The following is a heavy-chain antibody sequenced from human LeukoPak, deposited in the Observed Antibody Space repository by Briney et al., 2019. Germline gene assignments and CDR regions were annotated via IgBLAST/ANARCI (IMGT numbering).Heavy chain of an antibody. CDR2: ISGSGGST. CDR1: GFTFSSYA. CDR3: AKVRSPVTRRDFDY. D-gene: IGHD4-17*01. J-gene: IGHJ4*02. Sequence: GGSLRLSWAASGFTFSSYAMSWVRQAPGKGLEWVSAISGSGGSTYYADSVKGRFTISRDNSKNTLYLQMNSLRAEDTAVYYCAKVRSPVTRRDFDYWGQGTLVTVSS. V-gene: IGHV3-23*01.